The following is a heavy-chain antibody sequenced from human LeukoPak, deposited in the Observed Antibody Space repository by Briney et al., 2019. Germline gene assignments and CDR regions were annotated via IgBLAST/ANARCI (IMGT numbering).Heavy chain of an antibody. D-gene: IGHD6-19*01. V-gene: IGHV3-23*01. CDR2: ISGNGGST. Sequence: GGSLRLSCAASGFTFSSYAMSWVRQAPGKGLEWVSAISGNGGSTYYADSVKGRFTISRDNSKNTLYLQMNSLRAEDTAVYYCAKVGGSGWRFDYWGQGTLVTVSS. J-gene: IGHJ4*02. CDR1: GFTFSSYA. CDR3: AKVGGSGWRFDY.